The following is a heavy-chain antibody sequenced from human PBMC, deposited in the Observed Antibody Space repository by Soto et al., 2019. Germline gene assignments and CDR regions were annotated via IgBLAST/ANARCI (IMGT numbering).Heavy chain of an antibody. CDR2: INPSGGST. J-gene: IGHJ6*02. D-gene: IGHD3-10*01. V-gene: IGHV1-46*01. CDR3: ARDLNYYGSGSHNYYYYGMDV. Sequence: QVQLVQSGAEVKKPGASVKVSCKASGYTFTSYYMHWVRQAPGQGLEWMGIINPSGGSTSYAQKFQGRVAMTRDTATSTVYMELSSLRSEDTAVYYCARDLNYYGSGSHNYYYYGMDVWGQGTTVTVSS. CDR1: GYTFTSYY.